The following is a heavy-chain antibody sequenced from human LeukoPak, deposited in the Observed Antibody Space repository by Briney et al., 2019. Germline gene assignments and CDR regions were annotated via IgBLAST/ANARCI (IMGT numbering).Heavy chain of an antibody. CDR1: GFTFSSYW. CDR3: ARGQVTAVTGLASFDI. Sequence: GGSLRLSCAASGFTFSSYWVNWVRQAPGKGLEWVANINQDGSEKYYVDSVKGRFTISRDNGKKSLYLQMNSLRAEDTAVYYCARGQVTAVTGLASFDIWGQGTMVTVSS. CDR2: INQDGSEK. D-gene: IGHD4-17*01. V-gene: IGHV3-7*04. J-gene: IGHJ3*02.